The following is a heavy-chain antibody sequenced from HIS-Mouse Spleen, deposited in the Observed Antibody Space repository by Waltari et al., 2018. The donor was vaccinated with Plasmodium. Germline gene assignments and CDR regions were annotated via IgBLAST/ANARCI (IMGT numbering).Heavy chain of an antibody. V-gene: IGHV3-7*01. CDR1: GFTFSSYW. CDR2: KKQDGREK. CDR3: ARGRYSSSWYYFDY. J-gene: IGHJ4*02. Sequence: EVQLVESGGGLVQPGGSLRLSCAASGFTFSSYWMSWVRQAPGKGLEWVAKKKQDGREKYYVDSVKGRCTISRDNAKNSLYLQMNSLRAEDTAVYYCARGRYSSSWYYFDYWGQGTLVTVSS. D-gene: IGHD6-13*01.